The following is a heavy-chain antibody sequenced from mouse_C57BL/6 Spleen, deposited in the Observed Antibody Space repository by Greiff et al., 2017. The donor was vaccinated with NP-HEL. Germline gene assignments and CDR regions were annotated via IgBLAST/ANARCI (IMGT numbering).Heavy chain of an antibody. CDR2: INPNNGGT. V-gene: IGHV1-18*01. CDR1: GYTFTDYN. Sequence: VQLQQSGPELVKPGASVKIPCKASGYTFTDYNMDWVKQSHGKSLEWIGDINPNNGGTIYNQKFKGKATLTVDKSSSTAYMELRSLTSEDTAVYYCARGPLNYYGSSYGAMDYWGQGTSVTVSS. D-gene: IGHD1-1*01. CDR3: ARGPLNYYGSSYGAMDY. J-gene: IGHJ4*01.